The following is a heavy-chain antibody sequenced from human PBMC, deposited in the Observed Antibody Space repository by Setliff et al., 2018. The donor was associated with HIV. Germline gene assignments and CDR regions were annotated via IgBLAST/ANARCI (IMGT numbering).Heavy chain of an antibody. J-gene: IGHJ4*02. CDR2: ISHSGSA. CDR1: GGSIMTGDW. V-gene: IGHV4-4*02. D-gene: IGHD6-13*01. CDR3: ARSSSTWYTAGFGY. Sequence: SETLSLTCAVSGGSIMTGDWWSWVRQSPGKGLEWIGEISHSGSANYNPSLRSRVTMSVDKSNNQFSLKLSSVTAADTAVYYCARSSSTWYTAGFGYWGQGALVTVSS.